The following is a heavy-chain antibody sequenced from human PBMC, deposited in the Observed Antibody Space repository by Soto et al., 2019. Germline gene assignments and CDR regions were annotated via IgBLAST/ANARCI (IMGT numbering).Heavy chain of an antibody. V-gene: IGHV6-1*01. CDR3: ARDLVACSGGSCPRSKNDAFDI. J-gene: IGHJ3*02. Sequence: PSQTLSLTCAISGDSVSSNSAAWNWIRQSPSRGLEWLGRTYYRSKWYNDYAVSVKSRITINPDTSKNQFSLQLNSVTPEDTAVYYCARDLVACSGGSCPRSKNDAFDIWGQGTMVTVSS. CDR1: GDSVSSNSAA. CDR2: TYYRSKWYN. D-gene: IGHD2-15*01.